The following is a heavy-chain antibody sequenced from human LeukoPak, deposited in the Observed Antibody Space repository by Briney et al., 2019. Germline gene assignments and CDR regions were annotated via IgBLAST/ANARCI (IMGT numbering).Heavy chain of an antibody. V-gene: IGHV3-30-3*01. CDR1: GFTFSSYA. CDR2: ISYDGSNK. J-gene: IGHJ4*02. CDR3: AREMTTVTTGLDY. D-gene: IGHD4-11*01. Sequence: GGSRRLSCPASGFTFSSYAMHWVRQAPGKGLEGVAVISYDGSNKYYADSVKGRFTISRDNSKNTLYLQMNSLRAEDTAVYYCAREMTTVTTGLDYWGQGTLVTVSS.